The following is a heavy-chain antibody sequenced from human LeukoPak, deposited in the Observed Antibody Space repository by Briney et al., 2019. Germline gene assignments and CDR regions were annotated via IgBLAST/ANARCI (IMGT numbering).Heavy chain of an antibody. CDR2: ISSSSSTI. CDR3: ARNRETYYYGSGSYWTVDY. Sequence: GGSLRLSCAASGFTFSSYSMNWVRQAPGKGLEWVSYISSSSSTIYYADSVKGRFTISRDNAKNSLYLQMNSLRAEDTAVYYCARNRETYYYGSGSYWTVDYWGQGTLVTVSS. D-gene: IGHD3-10*01. V-gene: IGHV3-48*01. J-gene: IGHJ4*02. CDR1: GFTFSSYS.